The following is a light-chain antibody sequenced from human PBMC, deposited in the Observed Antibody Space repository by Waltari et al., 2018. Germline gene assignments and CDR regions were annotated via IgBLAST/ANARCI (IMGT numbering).Light chain of an antibody. Sequence: QSALTQPASVSGSPGQSITISCTGSSNDLGTYNLASWYQQHPGKAPKLMIYEGTERPSGVSNRFSGSKSGNTASLTISGLQAEDEADYYCCSYAGSTTFLYVFGTGTKVTVL. J-gene: IGLJ1*01. CDR1: SNDLGTYNL. CDR2: EGT. V-gene: IGLV2-23*01. CDR3: CSYAGSTTFLYV.